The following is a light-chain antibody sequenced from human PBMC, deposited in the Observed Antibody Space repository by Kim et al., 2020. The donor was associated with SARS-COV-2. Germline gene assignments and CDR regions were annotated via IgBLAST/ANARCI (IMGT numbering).Light chain of an antibody. J-gene: IGKJ2*01. CDR1: QSVSTSY. CDR3: QQYGSALYS. V-gene: IGKV3-20*01. CDR2: GAS. Sequence: LSPVDRATPSCSARQSVSTSYLAWYQQKPAQAPRLLIYGASSRATGIPDRFSGSVSGTDFTLPISRLETEDFAVYYCQQYGSALYSLAQGTRLEI.